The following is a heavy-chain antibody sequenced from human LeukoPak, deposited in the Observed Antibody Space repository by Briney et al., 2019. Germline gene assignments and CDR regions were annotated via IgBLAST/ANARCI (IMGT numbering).Heavy chain of an antibody. J-gene: IGHJ3*02. CDR2: INHSGYT. CDR3: TRLLDDDSSGYPDTFDM. CDR1: GGSLSNYY. V-gene: IGHV4-34*01. Sequence: SETLSLTCAAFGGSLSNYYWNWIRQSPGKGLEWIGEINHSGYTNYNPSLKSRVTISKERSENQFSLKLTSVTAADTAVYYCTRLLDDDSSGYPDTFDMWGQGTMVTVSS. D-gene: IGHD3-22*01.